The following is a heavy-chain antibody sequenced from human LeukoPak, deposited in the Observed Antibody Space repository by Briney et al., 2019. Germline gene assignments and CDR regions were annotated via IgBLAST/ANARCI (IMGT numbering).Heavy chain of an antibody. J-gene: IGHJ4*02. Sequence: PGGSLRLSCAASGFTFSSYAMSWLRQAPGKGLEWVSYISTSGSAIYYADSVKGRFTISRDNAKNSLYLQMSSLRAEDTAVYYCARGGYSGYVIYWGQGTLVTVSS. D-gene: IGHD5-12*01. CDR2: ISTSGSAI. CDR3: ARGGYSGYVIY. CDR1: GFTFSSYA. V-gene: IGHV3-11*01.